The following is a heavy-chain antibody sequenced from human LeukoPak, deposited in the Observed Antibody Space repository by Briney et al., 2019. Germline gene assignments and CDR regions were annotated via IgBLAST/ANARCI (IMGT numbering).Heavy chain of an antibody. CDR3: AKDSSGWYRSLGY. D-gene: IGHD6-19*01. Sequence: GGSLRLSCAASGFTFSSYAMSWVRQAPGKGLEWVSAISGSGGNTYYADSVKGRFTISRDNSKNMLYLQMNSLRAEDTAVYYCAKDSSGWYRSLGYWGQGTLVIVSS. V-gene: IGHV3-23*01. CDR1: GFTFSSYA. J-gene: IGHJ4*02. CDR2: ISGSGGNT.